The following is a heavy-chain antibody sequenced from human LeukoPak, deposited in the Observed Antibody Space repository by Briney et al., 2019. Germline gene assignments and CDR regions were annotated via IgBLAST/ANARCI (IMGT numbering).Heavy chain of an antibody. J-gene: IGHJ4*02. CDR1: GDTFIRYG. D-gene: IGHD1-7*01. Sequence: WASVKDSCKASGDTFIRYGITWVRQAPGQGLEWMGWISTGNGNTNSGQKFQGRVTMTTDTSTGTAYMELRSLRSDDTAMYYCATANNWNYALGYWGQGTLVTVSS. V-gene: IGHV1-18*01. CDR2: ISTGNGNT. CDR3: ATANNWNYALGY.